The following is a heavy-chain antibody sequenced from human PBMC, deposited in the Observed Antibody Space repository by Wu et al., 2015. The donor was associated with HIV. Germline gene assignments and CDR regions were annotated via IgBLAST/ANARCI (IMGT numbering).Heavy chain of an antibody. Sequence: QVRLVQSGAEVRKPGSSVRVSCKSSGGDFKKYTVNWARQAPGQGLEWVGGIIPIFGTANYAQKFQGRVTITADESTSTAYMELSSLRSEDTAVYYCARETSSGVADYWGQGTLVTVSS. CDR3: ARETSSGVADY. J-gene: IGHJ4*02. CDR2: IIPIFGTA. D-gene: IGHD1-26*01. CDR1: GGDFKKYT. V-gene: IGHV1-69*12.